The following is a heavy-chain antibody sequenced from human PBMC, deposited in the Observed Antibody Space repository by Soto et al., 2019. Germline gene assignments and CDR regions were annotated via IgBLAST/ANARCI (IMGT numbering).Heavy chain of an antibody. CDR1: GFTFRSYA. J-gene: IGHJ4*02. Sequence: PGGSLRLSCAASGFTFRSYAMSWVRQAPGKGLEWVSSISGSGDSIYYADSVKGRFTISRDNSKNTLYLQMNSLRAEDTAVYYCAKRLRPYCGGDCYSALGYWGQGTLVTVSS. CDR2: ISGSGDSI. CDR3: AKRLRPYCGGDCYSALGY. D-gene: IGHD2-21*02. V-gene: IGHV3-23*01.